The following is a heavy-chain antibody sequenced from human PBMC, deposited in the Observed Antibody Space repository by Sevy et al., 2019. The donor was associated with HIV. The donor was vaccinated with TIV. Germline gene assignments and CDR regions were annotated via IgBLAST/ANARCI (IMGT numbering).Heavy chain of an antibody. V-gene: IGHV3-23*01. J-gene: IGHJ6*02. CDR2: ISGSGRYT. CDR1: GFTFSTYA. CDR3: AKGFCSGGSCPRDYYYYGMDV. D-gene: IGHD2-15*01. Sequence: GGSLRLSCAASGFTFSTYAMNWVRQAPGKGLEWVSSISGSGRYTYYADTVEGRFTISGDSSKNTLNLQLNSLRADDTAVYYCAKGFCSGGSCPRDYYYYGMDVWGQGTTVTVSS.